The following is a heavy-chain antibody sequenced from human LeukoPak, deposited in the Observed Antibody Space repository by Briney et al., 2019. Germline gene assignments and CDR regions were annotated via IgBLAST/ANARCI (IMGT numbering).Heavy chain of an antibody. CDR3: ARESADTAAANQGFDP. J-gene: IGHJ5*02. CDR1: SGSISSGNYY. CDR2: IYLPGTT. V-gene: IGHV4-61*02. Sequence: SETLSLTCTVSSGSISSGNYYWSWIRQPAGRGLEWIGRIYLPGTTDYNPSLKSRVTISVDTSKNQFSLKLSSVTAADTAVYYCARESADTAAANQGFDPWGQGTLVTVSS. D-gene: IGHD5-18*01.